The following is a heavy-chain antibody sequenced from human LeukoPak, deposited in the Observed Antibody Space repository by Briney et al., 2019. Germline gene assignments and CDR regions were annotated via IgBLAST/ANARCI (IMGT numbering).Heavy chain of an antibody. CDR3: ASSQHYYYYYGMDV. D-gene: IGHD2-2*01. CDR1: GFTFSSYS. J-gene: IGHJ6*02. V-gene: IGHV3-48*04. CDR2: ISSSGSTI. Sequence: GGSLRLSCAASGFTFSSYSMNWVRQAPGEGLEWGSYISSSGSTIFYADAVKCPFTISRDNAKNSLYLQMNSLRAEDTAVYYCASSQHYYYYYGMDVWGQGTTVTVSS.